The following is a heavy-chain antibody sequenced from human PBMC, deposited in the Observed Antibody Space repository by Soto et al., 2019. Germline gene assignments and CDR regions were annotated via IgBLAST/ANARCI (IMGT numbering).Heavy chain of an antibody. CDR2: ISYDRSNK. J-gene: IGHJ4*02. CDR1: GFTFSSYS. CDR3: ATLDYDILTGPFDH. D-gene: IGHD3-9*01. Sequence: GGSLRLSCAASGFTFSSYSMHWVRQAPGKGLEWVAVISYDRSNKYYADSVKGRFTISRDNSKNTLYLQMNSLRAEDTAVYYCATLDYDILTGPFDHWGQGTLVTVSS. V-gene: IGHV3-30-3*01.